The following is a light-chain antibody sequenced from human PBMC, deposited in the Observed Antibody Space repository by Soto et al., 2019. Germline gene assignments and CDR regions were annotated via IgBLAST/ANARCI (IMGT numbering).Light chain of an antibody. CDR1: SSDVGGYNY. V-gene: IGLV2-14*01. CDR2: DVS. CDR3: SSYTSSSTYVV. J-gene: IGLJ2*01. Sequence: QSVLTQPASVSGSPGQSITISCTGTSSDVGGYNYVSWYQQHPGKAPKLIIYDVSNRPSGVSNRFSGSKSGNTASLTISGLQAEDGADYYCSSYTSSSTYVVFGGGTKLTVL.